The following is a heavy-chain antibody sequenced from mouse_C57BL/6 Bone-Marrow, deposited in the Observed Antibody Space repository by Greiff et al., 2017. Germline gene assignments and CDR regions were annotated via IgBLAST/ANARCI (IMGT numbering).Heavy chain of an antibody. CDR2: ISGVGGNT. CDR3: ARQGIITTVEDFNY. D-gene: IGHD1-1*01. Sequence: EVKLQVSGGGLVKPGGSLKLSCAAFGFIFSSYTMSWVRQTPEKRLEWVATISGVGGNTYYPDSVKGRFTIYRDNAKNTLYLQMSSLKSEDTALYYCARQGIITTVEDFNYGGQSTTLTDSS. J-gene: IGHJ2*01. V-gene: IGHV5-9*01. CDR1: GFIFSSYT.